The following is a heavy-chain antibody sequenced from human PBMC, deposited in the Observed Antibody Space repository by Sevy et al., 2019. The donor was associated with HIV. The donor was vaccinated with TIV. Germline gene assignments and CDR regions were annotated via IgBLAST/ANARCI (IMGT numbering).Heavy chain of an antibody. J-gene: IGHJ6*03. Sequence: ASVKVSCKASGYTFTSYGISWVRQAPGQGLEWMGWISAYNGNTNYAQKLQGRVTMTTDTSTRTAYMELRSLRSDDTAAYYCVRLDVLMGYYMDVWGKGTTVTVSS. V-gene: IGHV1-18*04. CDR2: ISAYNGNT. CDR1: GYTFTSYG. CDR3: VRLDVLMGYYMDV. D-gene: IGHD2-8*01.